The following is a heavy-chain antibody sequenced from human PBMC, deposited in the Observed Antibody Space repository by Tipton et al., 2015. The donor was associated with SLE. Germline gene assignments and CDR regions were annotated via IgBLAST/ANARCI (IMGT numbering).Heavy chain of an antibody. CDR2: IYYSGST. CDR1: GGSISSSSYC. D-gene: IGHD6-6*01. CDR3: AREGQLGGIDY. Sequence: LRLSCTVSGGSISSSSYCWGWIRQPPGKGLEWIGSIYYSGSTYYNPSLKSRVTISVDTSKNQFSLKLSSVTAADTAVYYCAREGQLGGIDYWGQGTLVTVSS. V-gene: IGHV4-39*02. J-gene: IGHJ4*02.